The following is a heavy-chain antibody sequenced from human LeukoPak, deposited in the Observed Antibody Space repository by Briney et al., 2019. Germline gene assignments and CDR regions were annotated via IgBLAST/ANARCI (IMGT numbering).Heavy chain of an antibody. CDR1: GFTFSSYG. Sequence: GRSLRLSCAASGFTFSSYGMHWVRQAPGKGLEWVAVISYDGSNKYYADSVKGRFTISRDNSKNTLYLQMNSLRAEDTAVYYCAKGGQLVLPFEFDYWGQGTLVTVSS. CDR3: AKGGQLVLPFEFDY. CDR2: ISYDGSNK. V-gene: IGHV3-30*18. D-gene: IGHD6-6*01. J-gene: IGHJ4*02.